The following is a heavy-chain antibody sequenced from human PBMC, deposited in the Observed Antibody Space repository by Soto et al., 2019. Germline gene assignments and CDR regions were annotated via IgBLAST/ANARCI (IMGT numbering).Heavy chain of an antibody. V-gene: IGHV4-59*01. Sequence: SETLSLTCAVSGGSISSYYWSWIRQPPGKGLEWIGYIYYSGSTNYNPSLKSRVTISVDTSKNQFSLKLTSVTAADTAVYYCARSRYTSGWWTPPFDYWGQGTLVTAPQ. CDR3: ARSRYTSGWWTPPFDY. J-gene: IGHJ4*02. CDR1: GGSISSYY. D-gene: IGHD6-19*01. CDR2: IYYSGST.